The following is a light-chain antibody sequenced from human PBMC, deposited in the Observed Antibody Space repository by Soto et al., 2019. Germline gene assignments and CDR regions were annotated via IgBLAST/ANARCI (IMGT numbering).Light chain of an antibody. V-gene: IGKV1-39*01. Sequence: DIPMTQSPSSLSASVGARVTLTCRASQIISTYLHWYQHKPGKAPKLLISGASSLQSGVPSRFSGSGSGTEFTLTISSLQREDFATYYCQQSFSTPWTFGPGTKVEIK. J-gene: IGKJ1*01. CDR2: GAS. CDR1: QIISTY. CDR3: QQSFSTPWT.